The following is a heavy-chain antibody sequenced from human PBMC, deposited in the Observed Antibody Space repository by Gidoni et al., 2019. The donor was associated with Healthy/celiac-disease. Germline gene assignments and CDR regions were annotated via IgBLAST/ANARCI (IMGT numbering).Heavy chain of an antibody. J-gene: IGHJ4*02. Sequence: EVQLLGSGGGLVQPGGSLRLSCASSGFTFSSYAMSWVRQAPGKGLDGVSAISGSGGSTYYADSVKGRFTISRDNSKNTLYLQMNSLRAEDTAVYYCAKDPPKGSYKFDYWGQGTLVTVSS. D-gene: IGHD1-1*01. CDR2: ISGSGGST. CDR3: AKDPPKGSYKFDY. V-gene: IGHV3-23*01. CDR1: GFTFSSYA.